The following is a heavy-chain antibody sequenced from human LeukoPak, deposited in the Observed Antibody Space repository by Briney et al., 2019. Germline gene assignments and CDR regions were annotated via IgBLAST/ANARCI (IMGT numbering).Heavy chain of an antibody. CDR1: GESFSGYY. Sequence: PSETLSLTCAVYGESFSGYYWSWIRQPPGKGLEWIGEINHSGSTNYNPSLKSRVTISVDTSKNQFSLKLSSVTAADTAVYDCARGRCSSTSCYPVGYWGQGTLVTVSS. J-gene: IGHJ4*02. CDR3: ARGRCSSTSCYPVGY. CDR2: INHSGST. D-gene: IGHD2-2*01. V-gene: IGHV4-34*01.